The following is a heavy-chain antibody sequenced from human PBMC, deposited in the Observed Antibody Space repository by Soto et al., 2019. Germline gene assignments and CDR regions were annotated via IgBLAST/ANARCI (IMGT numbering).Heavy chain of an antibody. J-gene: IGHJ1*01. CDR1: GFMVSSYW. V-gene: IGHV3-7*01. CDR2: IKQDGSEI. D-gene: IGHD3-10*01. CDR3: SSYSASYFPLCHDR. Sequence: VHLGESGGGLVEPGGSLRLSCAASGFMVSSYWMSWVRQAPGEGLEWVANIKQDGSEIHYLEPVEGRFTIFRDNAKRALYLRMNSMAAEDTAVYFCSSYSASYFPLCHDRWGQSTLVVVSS.